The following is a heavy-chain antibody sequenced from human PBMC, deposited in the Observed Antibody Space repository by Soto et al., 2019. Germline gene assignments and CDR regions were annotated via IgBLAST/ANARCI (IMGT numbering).Heavy chain of an antibody. V-gene: IGHV3-23*01. CDR1: GFTFSTYA. D-gene: IGHD3-3*01. J-gene: IGHJ4*02. CDR2: FSGSGGST. Sequence: EVQLLESGGGLVQRGGSLRLSCAASGFTFSTYAMSWVRLATGRGLEWVSSFSGSGGSTYYADSVKGRFTISRDNSKNTLYLRMDSLRAEDTAVYYCAKDGSYYDFDYWGQGTLVTVSS. CDR3: AKDGSYYDFDY.